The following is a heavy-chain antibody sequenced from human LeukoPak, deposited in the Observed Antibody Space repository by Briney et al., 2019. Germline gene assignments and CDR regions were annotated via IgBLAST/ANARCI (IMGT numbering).Heavy chain of an antibody. V-gene: IGHV4-59*01. D-gene: IGHD4-17*01. CDR2: VYYSGGT. J-gene: IGHJ6*02. CDR3: VRERRTVTTSGDYYYYGMDV. Sequence: SETLSLTCTVSGGSISSYYWSWIRQPPGKGLEWIGYVYYSGGTNYNPSLKSRVTISVDTSKNQFSLKLSSVTAADTAVYYCVRERRTVTTSGDYYYYGMDVWGQGTTVTVSS. CDR1: GGSISSYY.